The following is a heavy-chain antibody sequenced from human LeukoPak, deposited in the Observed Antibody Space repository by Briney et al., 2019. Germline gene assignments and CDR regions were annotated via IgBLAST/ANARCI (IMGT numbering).Heavy chain of an antibody. CDR3: ATELRWKDH. CDR1: GYTFTNYD. CDR2: MKPNSGNT. V-gene: IGHV1-8*01. Sequence: ASVKVSCKASGYTFTNYDINWVRQATGQGLEWMGYMKPNSGNTGYAQKFQGRVTMTRNTSISTAYMELSSLRSEDTAVYYCATELRWKDHWGQGTLVTVSS. J-gene: IGHJ4*02. D-gene: IGHD4-23*01.